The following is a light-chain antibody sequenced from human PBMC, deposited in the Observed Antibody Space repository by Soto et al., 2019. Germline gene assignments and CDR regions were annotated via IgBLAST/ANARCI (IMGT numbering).Light chain of an antibody. CDR3: SSXXXXXNXV. V-gene: IGLV2-8*01. CDR2: EVS. Sequence: QSALTQPPSASGSPGQSVTISCTGTSSDVGGYNYVSWYQQHPGKAPKVMIYEVSKRPSGVPDRFSGSKSGNTASLTVSGLQAEDEADYYCSSXXXXXNXVFXGGTKL. CDR1: SSDVGGYNY. J-gene: IGLJ3*02.